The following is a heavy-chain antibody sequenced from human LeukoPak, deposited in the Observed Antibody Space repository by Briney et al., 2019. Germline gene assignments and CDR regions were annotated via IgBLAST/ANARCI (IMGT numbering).Heavy chain of an antibody. D-gene: IGHD2-2*01. V-gene: IGHV1-24*01. Sequence: ASVKVSCKVSGYTLTELSMHWVRQAPGKGLEWMGGFDPEDGETIYAQKFQGRVTMTEDTSTDTAYTELSSLRSEDTAVYYCATWTVPAATPDAFDIWGQGTMVTVSS. J-gene: IGHJ3*02. CDR2: FDPEDGET. CDR1: GYTLTELS. CDR3: ATWTVPAATPDAFDI.